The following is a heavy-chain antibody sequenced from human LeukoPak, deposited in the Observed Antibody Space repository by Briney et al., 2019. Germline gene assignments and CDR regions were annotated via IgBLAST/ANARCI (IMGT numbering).Heavy chain of an antibody. CDR1: GGSISSNNYY. CDR3: ARGIPYYFDY. CDR2: IYYSGST. D-gene: IGHD5-18*01. J-gene: IGHJ4*02. V-gene: IGHV4-39*01. Sequence: SETLSLTCTVSGGSISSNNYYWGWIRQPPGKGLEWIGNIYYSGSTYYNPSLKSRVTISVDTSKNQFSLKLSSVTPEDTAVYYCARGIPYYFDYWGQGTLVTVSS.